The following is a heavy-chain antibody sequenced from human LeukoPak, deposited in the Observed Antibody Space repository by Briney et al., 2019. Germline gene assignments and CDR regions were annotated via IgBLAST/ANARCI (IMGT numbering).Heavy chain of an antibody. CDR2: IKQDGSEK. J-gene: IGHJ4*02. V-gene: IGHV3-7*03. Sequence: GGSLRLSCAASGFTFSNYWMSWVRQAPGKGLEWVANIKQDGSEKYYVDSVKGRFTISRDNAKNSLYLQMNSLRAEDTALYYCARTPQPTVAGSYFDHWGQGTLVTVSS. CDR3: ARTPQPTVAGSYFDH. D-gene: IGHD6-19*01. CDR1: GFTFSNYW.